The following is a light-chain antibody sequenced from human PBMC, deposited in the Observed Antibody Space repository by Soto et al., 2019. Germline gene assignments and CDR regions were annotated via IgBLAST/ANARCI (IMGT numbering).Light chain of an antibody. CDR1: QDIGNY. V-gene: IGKV1-33*01. CDR3: QQYDTLPPYT. CDR2: DAS. J-gene: IGKJ2*01. Sequence: DIQMTQSPSSLSASVGDRVTIACQAHQDIGNYLNWYQQKPGKAPRLLIYDASNLEIGVPSRFSGSRSGTDCTFTISNLQPEDIATYYCQQYDTLPPYTFGQGTKVELK.